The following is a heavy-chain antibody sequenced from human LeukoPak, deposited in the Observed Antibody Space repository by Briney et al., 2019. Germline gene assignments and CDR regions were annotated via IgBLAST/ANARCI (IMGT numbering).Heavy chain of an antibody. D-gene: IGHD1-26*01. CDR2: INEDGSEI. V-gene: IGHV3-7*01. CDR3: AKGREAYSGSYTSFDY. CDR1: GFTFSIYW. Sequence: PGGSLRLSCEASGFTFSIYWMTWVRQAPGKGVEWVANINEDGSEIYYVDSVKGRFTISRDNAKNSLHLQLNILRVEDTAVYYCAKGREAYSGSYTSFDYWGQGTLVTVSS. J-gene: IGHJ4*02.